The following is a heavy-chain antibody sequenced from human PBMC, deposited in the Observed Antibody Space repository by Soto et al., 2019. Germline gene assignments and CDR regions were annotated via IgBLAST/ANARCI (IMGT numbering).Heavy chain of an antibody. D-gene: IGHD3-22*01. CDR2: ISTKTEDETT. V-gene: IGHV3-15*01. Sequence: EVQLVESGGGLVKPGGSLRLSCAVSGFTSTDAWMTWVRRSPGKGLESVGRISTKTEDETTEYAAAVQGRFTISRDGSKHTLYLQMNSLRTEDTAVYYCTTGVGFYDPYGMDVWGQGTTVTVSS. CDR3: TTGVGFYDPYGMDV. CDR1: GFTSTDAW. J-gene: IGHJ6*02.